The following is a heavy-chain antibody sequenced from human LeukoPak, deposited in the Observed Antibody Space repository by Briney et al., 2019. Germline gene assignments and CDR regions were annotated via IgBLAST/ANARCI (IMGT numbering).Heavy chain of an antibody. CDR1: GGSISSGGYS. D-gene: IGHD3-9*01. CDR2: IYHSGST. CDR3: ARGNFDWLFHYFDY. J-gene: IGHJ4*02. V-gene: IGHV4-30-2*01. Sequence: SQTLSLTCAVSGGSISSGGYSWSWIRQPPGKGLEWIGYIYHSGSTCYNPSLKSRVTISVDRSKNQFSLKLSSVTAADTAVYYCARGNFDWLFHYFDYWGQGTLVTVSS.